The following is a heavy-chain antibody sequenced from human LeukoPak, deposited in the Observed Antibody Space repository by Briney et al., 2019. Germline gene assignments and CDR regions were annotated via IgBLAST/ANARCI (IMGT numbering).Heavy chain of an antibody. CDR2: INTNTGNP. CDR1: GYTFTRYA. V-gene: IGHV7-4-1*02. J-gene: IGHJ5*02. Sequence: ASVKVSCKASGYTFTRYAMNWVRQAPGQGLEWMGWINTNTGNPTYAQGFTGRVVFSLDTSVSTAYLQISSLKAEDTAVYYCARSKRDIVLMVYGNWFDPWGQGTLVTVSS. D-gene: IGHD2-8*01. CDR3: ARSKRDIVLMVYGNWFDP.